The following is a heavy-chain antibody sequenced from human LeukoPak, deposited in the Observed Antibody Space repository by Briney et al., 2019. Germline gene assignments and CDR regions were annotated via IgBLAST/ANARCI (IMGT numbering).Heavy chain of an antibody. CDR3: ERRRGLPHAFDI. V-gene: IGHV4-38-2*02. Sequence: PSETLSLTCTVSGYSISSGYYWGWIRQPPGKGLEWIGSIYDSGSTNYNPSLKSRVTISVDTSKNHFCPKLSSVTAADTAVYYCERRRGLPHAFDIWGQGTMVTVSS. CDR1: GYSISSGYY. CDR2: IYDSGST. D-gene: IGHD3-10*01. J-gene: IGHJ3*02.